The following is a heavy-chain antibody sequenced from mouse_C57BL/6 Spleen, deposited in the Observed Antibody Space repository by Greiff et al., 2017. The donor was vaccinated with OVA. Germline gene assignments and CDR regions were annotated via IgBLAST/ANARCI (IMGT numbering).Heavy chain of an antibody. V-gene: IGHV5-17*01. D-gene: IGHD1-1*01. J-gene: IGHJ4*01. CDR1: GFTFSDYG. CDR2: ISSGSSTL. CDR3: ARKEVYGSSYEAMDY. Sequence: VQLKESGGGLVKPGGSLKLSCAASGFTFSDYGMHWVRQAPEKGLEWVAYISSGSSTLYYADTVKGRFTISRDNAKNTLFLQMTSLRSEDTAMYYCARKEVYGSSYEAMDYWGQGTSVTVSS.